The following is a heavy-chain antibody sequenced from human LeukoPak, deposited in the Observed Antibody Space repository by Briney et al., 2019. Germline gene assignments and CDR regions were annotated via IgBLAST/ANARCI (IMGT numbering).Heavy chain of an antibody. CDR3: ARRQLARHYYYMDV. CDR1: GYTFTSYG. Sequence: ASVKVSCKASGYTFTSYGISWVRQAPGQGLEWMGWISAYNSNTNYAQKLQGRVTMTTDTSTSTAYMELRSLRSDDTAVYYCARRQLARHYYYMDVWGKGTTVTVSS. V-gene: IGHV1-18*01. D-gene: IGHD6-6*01. CDR2: ISAYNSNT. J-gene: IGHJ6*03.